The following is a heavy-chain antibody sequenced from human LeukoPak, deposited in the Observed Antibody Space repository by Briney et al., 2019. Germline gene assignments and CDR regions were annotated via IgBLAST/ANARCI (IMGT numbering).Heavy chain of an antibody. V-gene: IGHV1-69*05. J-gene: IGHJ4*02. CDR2: IIPIFGTA. Sequence: SVKVSCKASGGTFSSYAISWVRQAPGQGLEWMGGIIPIFGTANYAQKFQGRVTITTDESTSTAYMEQSSVRSEDTAVYYCARGDLGYYDSSGYYGHWGQGTLVTVSS. D-gene: IGHD3-22*01. CDR3: ARGDLGYYDSSGYYGH. CDR1: GGTFSSYA.